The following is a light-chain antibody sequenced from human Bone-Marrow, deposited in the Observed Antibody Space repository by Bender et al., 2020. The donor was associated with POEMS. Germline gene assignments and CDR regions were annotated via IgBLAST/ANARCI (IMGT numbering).Light chain of an antibody. CDR1: NSNIGTNA. J-gene: IGLJ2*01. CDR3: AAWNAGMSGGF. CDR2: SDN. V-gene: IGLV1-44*01. Sequence: QSVLTQPPSASGTPGQRVTISCSGSNSNIGTNAVNWYQQFPGTAPKLLIYSDNQRPSGVPDRFYAFKSGTSASLASSGLRFEDEANSSHAAWNAGMSGGFFGAVSK.